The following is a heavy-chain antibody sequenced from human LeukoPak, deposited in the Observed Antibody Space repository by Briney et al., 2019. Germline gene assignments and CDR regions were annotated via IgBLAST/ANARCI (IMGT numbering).Heavy chain of an antibody. CDR2: INPNSGGT. D-gene: IGHD5-24*01. CDR1: GYTFTGYY. CDR3: ARAAAVRWANPNEMGY. J-gene: IGHJ4*02. Sequence: ASVKVSCKASGYTFTGYYMHWVRQAPGQGLEWMGWINPNSGGTNYAQKFQGRVTMTRDTSISTAYMELSRLRSDDTAVYYCARAAAVRWANPNEMGYWGQGTLVTVSS. V-gene: IGHV1-2*02.